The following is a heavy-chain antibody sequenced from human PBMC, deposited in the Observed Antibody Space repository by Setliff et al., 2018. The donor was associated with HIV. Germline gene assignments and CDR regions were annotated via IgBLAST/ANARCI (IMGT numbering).Heavy chain of an antibody. CDR3: ARDGKEIDY. V-gene: IGHV4-31*03. CDR2: IFGSGIT. J-gene: IGHJ4*02. Sequence: SETLSLTCTLSGFSISSDGFYWNWIRQRPGKGLEWIGYIFGSGITYYNPSLKSRVTISVDTSKNQFSLELNSVTAADTAVYYCARDGKEIDYWGQGILVTVS. D-gene: IGHD1-26*01. CDR1: GFSISSDGFY.